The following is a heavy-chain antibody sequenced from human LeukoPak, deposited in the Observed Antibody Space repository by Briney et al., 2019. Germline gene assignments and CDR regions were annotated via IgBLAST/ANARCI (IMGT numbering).Heavy chain of an antibody. CDR1: GGSISSSSYY. J-gene: IGHJ5*02. D-gene: IGHD6-13*01. CDR3: ARHSGVLAAAGT. Sequence: SETLSLTCTVSGGSISSSSYYWGWIRQPPGKGLEWIGSIYYSGSTYYNPSLKSRVTISVDTSKNQFSLKLSSVTAADTAVYHCARHSGVLAAAGTWGQGTLVTVSS. V-gene: IGHV4-39*01. CDR2: IYYSGST.